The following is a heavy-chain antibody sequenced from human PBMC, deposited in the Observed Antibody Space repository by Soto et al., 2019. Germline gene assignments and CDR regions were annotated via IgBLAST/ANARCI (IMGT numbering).Heavy chain of an antibody. J-gene: IGHJ5*02. CDR2: INPNSGGT. V-gene: IGHV1-2*02. CDR3: TRGDSNWFDP. D-gene: IGHD3-22*01. CDR1: GYPFTGYY. Sequence: QVQLVQSGAEVKKPEASVKVSCNASGYPFTGYYMHWVRQAPGQGLEWMGWINPNSGGTNYAQKIQGRVTMTRDTSISTAYMELRRLRSDDTAVYYRTRGDSNWFDPWGQGTLVTVSS.